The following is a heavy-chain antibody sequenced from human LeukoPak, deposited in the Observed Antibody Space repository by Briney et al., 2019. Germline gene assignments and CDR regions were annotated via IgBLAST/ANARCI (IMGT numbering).Heavy chain of an antibody. CDR1: GFTFSSYW. V-gene: IGHV3-7*03. Sequence: GGSLRLSCAASGFTFSSYWMGWVRQAPGKGLEWVANIKQDGSEKYYVDSVEGRFTISRDNAKNSLYLQMNSLRAEDTAVYYCARVGVGPHVLRYFDWSYGYWGQGTLVTVSS. D-gene: IGHD3-9*01. CDR2: IKQDGSEK. J-gene: IGHJ4*02. CDR3: ARVGVGPHVLRYFDWSYGY.